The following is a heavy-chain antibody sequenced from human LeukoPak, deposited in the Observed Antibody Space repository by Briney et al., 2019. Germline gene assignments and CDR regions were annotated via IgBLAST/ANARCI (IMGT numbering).Heavy chain of an antibody. D-gene: IGHD2-2*01. V-gene: IGHV1-46*01. CDR1: GYTFTSYY. CDR3: ARDLEGPWRYCSSTSCHRPLYYFDY. Sequence: ASVKVSCKASGYTFTSYYMHWVRQAPGQGLEWMGIINPSGGSTSYAQKFQGRVTMTRDTSTSTVYMELSSLRSEDTAVYYCARDLEGPWRYCSSTSCHRPLYYFDYWGQGTLVTVSS. J-gene: IGHJ4*02. CDR2: INPSGGST.